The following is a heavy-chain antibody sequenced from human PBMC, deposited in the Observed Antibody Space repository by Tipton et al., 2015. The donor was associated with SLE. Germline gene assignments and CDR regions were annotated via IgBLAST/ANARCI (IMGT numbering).Heavy chain of an antibody. Sequence: TLSLTCTVSGGSISRGSYYWSWFRQPPGKVLEWIGHIYTSGRTNYNPSLKSRVTILVDTSKNQFSLKLSSVTAADTAVYYCARGIRIVGATLDAFDIWGQGTMVTVSS. V-gene: IGHV4-61*09. J-gene: IGHJ3*02. CDR1: GGSISRGSYY. CDR2: IYTSGRT. D-gene: IGHD1-26*01. CDR3: ARGIRIVGATLDAFDI.